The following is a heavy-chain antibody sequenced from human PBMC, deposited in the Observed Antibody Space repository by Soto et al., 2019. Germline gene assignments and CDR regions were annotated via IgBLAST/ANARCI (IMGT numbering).Heavy chain of an antibody. CDR3: ARGQRFFDWFDP. CDR2: VYSSGGT. V-gene: IGHV4-4*07. D-gene: IGHD6-25*01. J-gene: IGHJ5*02. CDR1: GGSMSSYY. Sequence: SETLSLTCTASGGSMSSYYWTWIRQPAGKGLECIGRVYSSGGTHYNPSLKSGVTISLDTSKKQFSWRLLSVTDAGTAVYYCARGQRFFDWFDPWGQGTLVTVSS.